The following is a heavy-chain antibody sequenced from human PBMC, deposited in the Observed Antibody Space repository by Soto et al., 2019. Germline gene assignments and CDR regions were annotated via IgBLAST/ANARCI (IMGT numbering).Heavy chain of an antibody. CDR3: ARGTLRGDYGADY. Sequence: QVQLVESGGGVVQPGRSLRLSCAASGFTFSRYGMQWVRQAPGKGLEWVAVIWYDGSNKYYADSVKGRFTISRDNSKNTLYLQMISLGVEDTAVYYCARGTLRGDYGADYWGQGTLVTVSS. J-gene: IGHJ4*02. CDR2: IWYDGSNK. D-gene: IGHD2-21*02. V-gene: IGHV3-33*01. CDR1: GFTFSRYG.